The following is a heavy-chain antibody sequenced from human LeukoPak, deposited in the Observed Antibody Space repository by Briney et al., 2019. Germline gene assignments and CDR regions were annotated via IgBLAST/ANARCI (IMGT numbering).Heavy chain of an antibody. J-gene: IGHJ4*02. CDR2: INPNTGGT. Sequence: ASVKFSCKASGYTFTGYFIHWVRQAPGQGLDWMGWINPNTGGTKYAQKFQGRVTMTRDTSIGKAYMELSTVTSVATAVYFCARVHATGYFSLDLGYWGQGTLVTVSS. V-gene: IGHV1-2*02. D-gene: IGHD3-9*01. CDR1: GYTFTGYF. CDR3: ARVHATGYFSLDLGY.